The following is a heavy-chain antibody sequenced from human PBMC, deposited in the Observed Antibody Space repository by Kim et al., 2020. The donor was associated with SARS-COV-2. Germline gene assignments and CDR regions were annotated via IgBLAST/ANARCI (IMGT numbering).Heavy chain of an antibody. CDR1: GFSISGYS. CDR2: ISGSGNYV. CDR3: ARDRDCRAGSCTWHGVDV. V-gene: IGHV3-21*01. J-gene: IGHJ6*02. Sequence: GGSLRLSCAASGFSISGYSMTWVRQAPGKGLEWVSSISGSGNYVHYADSLRGRFTVSRDNAKNSLYLQMNSLRAEDTAVYSCARDRDCRAGSCTWHGVDVCGQGTTVTVSS. D-gene: IGHD2-15*01.